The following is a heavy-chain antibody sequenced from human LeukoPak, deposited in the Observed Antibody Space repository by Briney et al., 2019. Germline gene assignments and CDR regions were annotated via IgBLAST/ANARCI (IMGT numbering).Heavy chain of an antibody. Sequence: SETLSLTCTVSGGSISSGGYYWSWIRQHPGKGLEWIGYIYYSGSTYYNPSLKSRVTISVDTSKNQFSLKLSSETAADTAVYYCARDLRAYRYFDYWGQGTLVTVSS. CDR2: IYYSGST. D-gene: IGHD3-16*02. CDR1: GGSISSGGYY. CDR3: ARDLRAYRYFDY. J-gene: IGHJ4*02. V-gene: IGHV4-31*03.